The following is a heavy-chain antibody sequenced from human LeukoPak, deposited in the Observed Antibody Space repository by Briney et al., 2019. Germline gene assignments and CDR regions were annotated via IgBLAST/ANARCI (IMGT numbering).Heavy chain of an antibody. D-gene: IGHD3-22*01. Sequence: GGSLRLSCAASGFPFSVYEMNWVRQAPGKGLEWVSYIAGSDTRTYYADSVKGRFTISRDNAKNSLFLQMNSLRAEDTALYYCTTLGYHLDSWGQGTLATVSS. V-gene: IGHV3-48*03. CDR2: IAGSDTRT. CDR1: GFPFSVYE. J-gene: IGHJ4*02. CDR3: TTLGYHLDS.